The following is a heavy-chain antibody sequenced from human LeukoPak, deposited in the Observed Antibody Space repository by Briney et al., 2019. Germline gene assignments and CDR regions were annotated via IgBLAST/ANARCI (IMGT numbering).Heavy chain of an antibody. Sequence: SETLSLTCTVSGGSISSYYWSWIRQPPGKGLEWIGYIYYSGSTNYNPSLKSRVTISVDTSKNQFSLKLSSVTAADTAAYYCARVVPAANYYYYMDVWGKGTTVTISS. CDR3: ARVVPAANYYYYMDV. CDR1: GGSISSYY. V-gene: IGHV4-59*01. J-gene: IGHJ6*03. CDR2: IYYSGST. D-gene: IGHD2-2*01.